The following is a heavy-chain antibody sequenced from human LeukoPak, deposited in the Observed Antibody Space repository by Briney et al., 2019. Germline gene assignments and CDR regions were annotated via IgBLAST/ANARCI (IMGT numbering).Heavy chain of an antibody. D-gene: IGHD4-17*01. CDR2: IYTTGRT. CDR3: ARMTTVTTRWYFDL. V-gene: IGHV4-61*02. CDR1: GDSISSGSFH. J-gene: IGHJ2*01. Sequence: SQTLSLTCTVSGDSISSGSFHWSWIRQPAGKGLEWIGRIYTTGRTNYNPSLKSRITMSIDTSKNQFSLKLTSVTATDTAVYYCARMTTVTTRWYFDLWGRGTPITVSS.